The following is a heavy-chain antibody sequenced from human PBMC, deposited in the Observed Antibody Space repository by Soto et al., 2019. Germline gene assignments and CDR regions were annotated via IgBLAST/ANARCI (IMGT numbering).Heavy chain of an antibody. CDR3: ARDTGSFDY. Sequence: GDSVKVSCKAAGYPFTSHHIHWVRQAPGQGLEWMGTIHPRYGRTMYTQNFLGRITMTWDTSTSTVNMELSSLRFEDTAVYYCARDTGSFDYWGQGTMVTVSS. J-gene: IGHJ4*02. CDR2: IHPRYGRT. V-gene: IGHV1-46*01. CDR1: GYPFTSHH. D-gene: IGHD2-15*01.